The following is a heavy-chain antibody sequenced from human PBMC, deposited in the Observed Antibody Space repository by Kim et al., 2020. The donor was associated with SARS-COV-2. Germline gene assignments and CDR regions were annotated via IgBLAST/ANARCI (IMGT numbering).Heavy chain of an antibody. D-gene: IGHD3-10*01. J-gene: IGHJ5*02. CDR3: ARRPLITMVRGVLGWFDP. CDR2: ISAYNGNT. CDR1: GYTFTSYG. Sequence: ASVKVSCKASGYTFTSYGISWVRQAPGQGLEWMGWISAYNGNTNYAQKLQGRVTMTTDTSTSTAYMELRSLRSDDTAVYYCARRPLITMVRGVLGWFDPWGQGTLVTVSS. V-gene: IGHV1-18*01.